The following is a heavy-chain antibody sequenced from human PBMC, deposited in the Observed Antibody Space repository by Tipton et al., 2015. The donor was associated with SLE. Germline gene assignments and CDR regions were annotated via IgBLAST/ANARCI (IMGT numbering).Heavy chain of an antibody. CDR1: GGSISSSSYY. V-gene: IGHV4-39*01. CDR2: IYYSGST. J-gene: IGHJ6*02. Sequence: TLSLTCTVSGGSISSSSYYWGWIRQPPGKGLEWIGSIYYSGSTYYNPSLKSRVTISVDTSKNQFSLKLSSVTAADTAVYYCARRHYYDSSGYYYYYYGMDVWGQGTTVTVSS. D-gene: IGHD3-22*01. CDR3: ARRHYYDSSGYYYYYYGMDV.